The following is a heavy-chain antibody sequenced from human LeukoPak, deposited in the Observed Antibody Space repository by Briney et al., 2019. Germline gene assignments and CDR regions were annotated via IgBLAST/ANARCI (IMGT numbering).Heavy chain of an antibody. V-gene: IGHV4-59*01. CDR2: ISYSGST. Sequence: SETLSLTCTVSDGSISSYYWSWLRQPPGKGLEWIGYISYSGSTSYNPSLKSRVTISVDTSKNQFSLNLSSVTAADTAVYYCARARSYYGDYTHLDYWDQGALVTVSS. CDR3: ARARSYYGDYTHLDY. D-gene: IGHD4-17*01. CDR1: DGSISSYY. J-gene: IGHJ4*02.